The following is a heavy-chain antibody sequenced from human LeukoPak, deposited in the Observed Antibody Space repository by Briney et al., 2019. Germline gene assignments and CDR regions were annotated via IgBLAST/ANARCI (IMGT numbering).Heavy chain of an antibody. CDR3: ARRGYSYGYYFDY. D-gene: IGHD5-18*01. CDR1: GGSISSSSYY. Sequence: SETLSLTCTVSGGSISSSSYYWGWIRQPPGKGLEWIGSIYYSGSTYYNPSLKSRVTISVDTSKNQFSLKLSSVTAADTAVYYCARRGYSYGYYFDYWGQGTLVTVSS. J-gene: IGHJ4*02. V-gene: IGHV4-39*01. CDR2: IYYSGST.